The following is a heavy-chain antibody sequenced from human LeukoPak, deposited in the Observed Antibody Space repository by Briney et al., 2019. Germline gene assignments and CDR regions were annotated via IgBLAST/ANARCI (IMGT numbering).Heavy chain of an antibody. CDR2: IYYSEST. V-gene: IGHV4-59*01. D-gene: IGHD1-20*01. J-gene: IGHJ4*02. CDR3: ARAGITGRTVDY. Sequence: SETLSLTCTVSGGAIRSSYWSCIRQPPGKGLEWIGYIYYSESTNYNPSLMSRVTVSLDTSKNQFSLTLSSVTAADTAVYYCARAGITGRTVDYWGQGTLVTVSS. CDR1: GGAIRSSY.